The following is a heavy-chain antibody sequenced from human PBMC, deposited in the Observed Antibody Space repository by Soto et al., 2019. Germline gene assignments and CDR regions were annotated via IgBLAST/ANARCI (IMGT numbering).Heavy chain of an antibody. CDR3: AKDRNYYDSGGLDY. V-gene: IGHV3-23*04. D-gene: IGHD3-22*01. CDR1: GFTFSSYA. Sequence: VQLVESGGGVVQPGRSLRLSCAASGFTFSSYAMSWVRQAPGKGLEWVSGISSSGGSTYYADSVKGRFTISRDNSKNTLYLQMNSLRLEDTAVYYCAKDRNYYDSGGLDYWGQGTLVTVSS. CDR2: ISSSGGST. J-gene: IGHJ4*02.